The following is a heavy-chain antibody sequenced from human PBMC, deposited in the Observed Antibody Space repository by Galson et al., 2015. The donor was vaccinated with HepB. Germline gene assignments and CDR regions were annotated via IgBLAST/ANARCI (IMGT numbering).Heavy chain of an antibody. V-gene: IGHV3-30-3*01. D-gene: IGHD3-10*01. Sequence: SLRLSCAASAFNFSTYAMHRVRQAPGKGLEWVAVISYDGNNEYYADSVKGRFTISRDNSKNTLYLQMSSLRAEDTAVYYCARDDYYGSGTYLFIEYYYYYYGMDVWGQGTTVTVSS. CDR3: ARDDYYGSGTYLFIEYYYYYYGMDV. CDR1: AFNFSTYA. CDR2: ISYDGNNE. J-gene: IGHJ6*02.